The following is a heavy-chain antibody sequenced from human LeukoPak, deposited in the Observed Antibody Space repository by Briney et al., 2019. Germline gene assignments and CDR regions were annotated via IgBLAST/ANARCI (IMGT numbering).Heavy chain of an antibody. V-gene: IGHV3-11*01. Sequence: SGGSLRLSCAASGFTFSDYYMSWLRQAPGKGLEWVSYISSSGSTIYYADSVKGRFTISRDNAKNSLYLQMNRLRAEDTAVYYCARDIVVVPAAMGPLTYYGMDVWGQGTTVTVSS. CDR3: ARDIVVVPAAMGPLTYYGMDV. CDR2: ISSSGSTI. CDR1: GFTFSDYY. D-gene: IGHD2-2*01. J-gene: IGHJ6*02.